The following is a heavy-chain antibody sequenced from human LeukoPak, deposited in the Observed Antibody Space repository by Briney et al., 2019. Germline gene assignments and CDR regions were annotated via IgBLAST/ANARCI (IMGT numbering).Heavy chain of an antibody. CDR3: ARKYCSSTSCYFPAFDI. J-gene: IGHJ3*02. V-gene: IGHV4-38-2*01. D-gene: IGHD2-2*01. Sequence: SETQSLTCAVSGYSISSGYYWGWIRQPPGKGLEWIGSIYHSGSTYYNPSLKSRVTISVDTSKNQFSLKLSSVTAADTAVYYCARKYCSSTSCYFPAFDIWGQGTMVTVSS. CDR2: IYHSGST. CDR1: GYSISSGYY.